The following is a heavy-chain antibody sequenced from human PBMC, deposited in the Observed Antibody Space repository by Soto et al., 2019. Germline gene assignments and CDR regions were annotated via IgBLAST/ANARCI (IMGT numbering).Heavy chain of an antibody. CDR1: GGTFSSYA. J-gene: IGHJ6*02. D-gene: IGHD2-15*01. CDR2: IIPIFGTA. CDR3: ANQVFYCSCGSCSYYYGMDV. V-gene: IGHV1-69*01. Sequence: QVQLVQSGAEVKKPGSSVKVSCKASGGTFSSYAISWVRQAPGQGLEWMGGIIPIFGTANYAQKFQGRVTITADESTSTAYMELSSLRSEDTAVYYCANQVFYCSCGSCSYYYGMDVWGQGTTVTVSS.